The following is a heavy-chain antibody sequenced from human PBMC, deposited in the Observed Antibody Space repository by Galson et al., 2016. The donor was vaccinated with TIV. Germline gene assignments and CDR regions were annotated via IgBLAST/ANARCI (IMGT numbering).Heavy chain of an antibody. CDR2: ITPIFGTT. V-gene: IGHV1-69*13. CDR1: GVIFRNFA. J-gene: IGHJ4*02. D-gene: IGHD4-17*01. CDR3: ARSGDYGDY. Sequence: SVKVSCKASGVIFRNFAITWVRQAPGQGLEWMGRITPIFGTTKYAQKFQGRVTLTADDSTRTAYMELSSLRSEDTAVYYCARSGDYGDYWGQGTLVTVSS.